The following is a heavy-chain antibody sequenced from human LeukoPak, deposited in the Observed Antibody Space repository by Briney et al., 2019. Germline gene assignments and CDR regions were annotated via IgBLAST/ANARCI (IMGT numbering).Heavy chain of an antibody. CDR2: IYSSGST. J-gene: IGHJ4*02. Sequence: SETLSLTCTVSGDSISDYYWSWVRQPAGKGLEWIGRIYSSGSTHYNPSLKSRVTMSVDASRNQFSLRLTSATAADTAVYYCAGDEDSSGFYYFDYWGQGTLVTVSS. V-gene: IGHV4-4*07. D-gene: IGHD6-19*01. CDR3: AGDEDSSGFYYFDY. CDR1: GDSISDYY.